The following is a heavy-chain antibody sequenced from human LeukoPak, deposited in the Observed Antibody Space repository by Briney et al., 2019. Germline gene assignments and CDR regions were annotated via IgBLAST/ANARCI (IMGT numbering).Heavy chain of an antibody. V-gene: IGHV1-2*02. CDR2: IKPASGVT. CDR3: AKTRYNWNAGGWFDP. D-gene: IGHD1-20*01. CDR1: GYTFTAYY. J-gene: IGHJ5*02. Sequence: ASVKVSCKASGYTFTAYYIHWVRQAPGQGLEWMGWIKPASGVTNYALKFQGRVTLTRDTSITTAYMDLRRLTSDDTAVYYCAKTRYNWNAGGWFDPWGQGTLVTVSS.